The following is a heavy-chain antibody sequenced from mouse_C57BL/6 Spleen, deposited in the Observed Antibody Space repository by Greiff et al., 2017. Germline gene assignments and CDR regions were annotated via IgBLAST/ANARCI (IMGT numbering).Heavy chain of an antibody. CDR2: IRSKSNNYAT. Sequence: EVKRVESGGGLVQPKGSLKLSCAASGFSFNTYAMNWVRQAPGKGLEWVARIRSKSNNYATYYADSVKDRFTISRDDSESMLYLQMNNLKTEDTAMYYCVRRGNYGDYFDYWGQGTTLTVSS. J-gene: IGHJ2*01. CDR3: VRRGNYGDYFDY. CDR1: GFSFNTYA. D-gene: IGHD2-1*01. V-gene: IGHV10-1*01.